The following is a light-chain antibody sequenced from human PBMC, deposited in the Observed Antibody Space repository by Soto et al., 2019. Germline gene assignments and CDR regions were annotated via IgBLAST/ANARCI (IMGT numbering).Light chain of an antibody. Sequence: EIVLTQSPATLSVSPGERATLSCRASQRVNHKLGWYQQKPGQAPRLLIYVASYRATGIPARFSGSGSGTEYTLTISSLQAEDFAVYYCQQYNNWPHTFGQGTRLEIK. CDR3: QQYNNWPHT. J-gene: IGKJ2*01. CDR2: VAS. V-gene: IGKV3-15*01. CDR1: QRVNHK.